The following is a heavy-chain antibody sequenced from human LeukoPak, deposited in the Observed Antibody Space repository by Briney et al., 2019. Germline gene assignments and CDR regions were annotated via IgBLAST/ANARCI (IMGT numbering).Heavy chain of an antibody. CDR1: GYTFTNYA. CDR2: INAGNGDT. CDR3: ARGYCSTTSCQYYFDY. J-gene: IGHJ4*02. V-gene: IGHV1-3*01. Sequence: ASAKVSCKASGYTFTNYALHWVRQAPGQRVEWMGWINAGNGDTKYSQKFQGRVTITRDTSASTAYMELSSLRSEDTPVYHCARGYCSTTSCQYYFDYWGQGTLVTVSS. D-gene: IGHD2-2*01.